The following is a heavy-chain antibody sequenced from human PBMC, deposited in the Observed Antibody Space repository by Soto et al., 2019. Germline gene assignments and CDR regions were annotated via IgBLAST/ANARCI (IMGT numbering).Heavy chain of an antibody. D-gene: IGHD6-19*01. J-gene: IGHJ4*02. CDR3: ARSVAVPGAHIDY. Sequence: SEILSPTCSVSGGSISGSYWSWIRQSPGKGLEWLGYVYYTGSTNYSPSLRSRVSISVDTSKNEFSLRLSSVTAADTAVYFCARSVAVPGAHIDYWGQGTQVTVSS. CDR1: GGSISGSY. CDR2: VYYTGST. V-gene: IGHV4-59*01.